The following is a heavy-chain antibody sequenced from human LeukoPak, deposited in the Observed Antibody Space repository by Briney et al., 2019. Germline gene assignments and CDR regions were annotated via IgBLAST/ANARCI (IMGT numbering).Heavy chain of an antibody. D-gene: IGHD3-22*01. CDR2: ISGSGGST. J-gene: IGHJ4*02. Sequence: GGSLRLSCAASGFTFSSYAMSWVRQAPGKGLEWVSAISGSGGSTYYADSVKGRFTISRDNSKNTLYLQMNSLRAEDTAVYYCAKDPHLGDSSGYYFFDYWGQGTLVTVSS. CDR1: GFTFSSYA. V-gene: IGHV3-23*01. CDR3: AKDPHLGDSSGYYFFDY.